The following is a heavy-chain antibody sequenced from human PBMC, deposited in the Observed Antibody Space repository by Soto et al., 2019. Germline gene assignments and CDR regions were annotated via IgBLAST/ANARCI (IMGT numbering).Heavy chain of an antibody. V-gene: IGHV3-9*01. CDR1: GFTFDDYV. CDR3: ARGLSAVPSYLDY. J-gene: IGHJ4*02. D-gene: IGHD3-16*01. Sequence: EVQLVESGGGLVQPGRSLRLSCVASGFTFDDYVMHWVRQVPGKGLEWVSGISWNSGNIDYADSVKGRFTISRDNAMNSLYLQMNSLRPEDTALYSCARGLSAVPSYLDYWVQGTLVTVSS. CDR2: ISWNSGNI.